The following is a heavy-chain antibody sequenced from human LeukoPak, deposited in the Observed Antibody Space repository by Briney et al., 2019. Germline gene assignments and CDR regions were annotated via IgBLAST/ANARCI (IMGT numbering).Heavy chain of an antibody. D-gene: IGHD3-10*01. CDR3: ARASPITVVRGVSYMDV. CDR1: GFTFSSYW. J-gene: IGHJ6*03. V-gene: IGHV3-7*01. CDR2: IKQDGSEK. Sequence: GGSLRLSCAASGFTFSSYWMSWVRQAPGKGREWVDNIKQDGSEKDYVDSVKGRFTISRDNAKNSLYLQMNSLRAEDTAVYSCARASPITVVRGVSYMDVWGEGSTVTVS.